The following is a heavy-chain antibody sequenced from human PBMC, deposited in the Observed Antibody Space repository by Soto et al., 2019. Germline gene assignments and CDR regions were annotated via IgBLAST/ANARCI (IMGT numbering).Heavy chain of an antibody. Sequence: EVQLLESGGSLVQPGGSLRLSCAASGFTFSTFAMNWVRQAPGEGLEWVSSISGSGGNTQYADSVKGRVTISRDNSKNTLYLQMNTLRAEDTAVYYCAKCDVLMTTSGGWCNGFDPWGQGTQVIVSS. CDR3: AKCDVLMTTSGGWCNGFDP. V-gene: IGHV3-23*01. CDR1: GFTFSTFA. J-gene: IGHJ5*02. CDR2: ISGSGGNT. D-gene: IGHD3-16*01.